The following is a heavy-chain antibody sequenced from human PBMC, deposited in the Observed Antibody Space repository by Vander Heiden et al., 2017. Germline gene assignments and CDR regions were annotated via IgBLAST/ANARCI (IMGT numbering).Heavy chain of an antibody. CDR1: GFLFSPYS. J-gene: IGHJ6*02. V-gene: IGHV3-21*01. CDR3: ARDFIGESRSYYGMDV. CDR2: ISSSSTFI. D-gene: IGHD3-10*01. Sequence: EVQMVESGGGMVKPGGYLRLSCSGTGFLFSPYSLNWVRQAPGKGLEWVSSISSSSTFIHDADSVRGRFTISRDNAENSLYLQMNSLRAEDTAVYYCARDFIGESRSYYGMDVWGQGTTVTVSS.